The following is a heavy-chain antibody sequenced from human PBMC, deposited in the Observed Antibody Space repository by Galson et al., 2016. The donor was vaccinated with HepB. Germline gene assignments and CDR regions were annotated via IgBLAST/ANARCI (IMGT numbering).Heavy chain of an antibody. V-gene: IGHV1-3*01. J-gene: IGHJ4*02. CDR3: ARGIKGDYYGY. CDR1: GYSFSVYA. CDR2: IYPGNGNT. Sequence: SVKVSCKASGYSFSVYAIHWVRQAPGQGLEWLGWIYPGNGNTKSSQKFQDRVTFTRDISATTAYMELSSLRSDDTAVFFCARGIKGDYYGYWGKGTLVTVSS. D-gene: IGHD1-26*01.